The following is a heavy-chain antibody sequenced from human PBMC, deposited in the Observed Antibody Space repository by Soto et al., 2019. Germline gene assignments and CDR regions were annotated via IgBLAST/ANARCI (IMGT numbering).Heavy chain of an antibody. V-gene: IGHV1-2*02. CDR3: ARVMADWNSVRFDP. D-gene: IGHD1-7*01. Sequence: QVQLVQSGAEVKKPGASVKVSCKASGYPFTDYYLHWARQAPGQGLEWMGWINPNSGGTDYAQKFQGRVTMTRATSISTAYMELSALKCDDTAVYYWARVMADWNSVRFDPWGQGTLVTVSS. CDR1: GYPFTDYY. J-gene: IGHJ5*02. CDR2: INPNSGGT.